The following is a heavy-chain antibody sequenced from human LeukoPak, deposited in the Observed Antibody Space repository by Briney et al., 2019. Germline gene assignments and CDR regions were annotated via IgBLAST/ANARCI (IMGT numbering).Heavy chain of an antibody. V-gene: IGHV4-39*01. CDR1: GGSISSSSAY. CDR2: IYYSKNT. CDR3: VSPRGFSYGYFDY. D-gene: IGHD5-18*01. J-gene: IGHJ4*02. Sequence: SETLSLTCTVSGGSISSSSAYWGRIRQPPGKGLEWIGSIYYSKNTYYNPSLKSRVTVSADTSKNQFSLTLGSVSATDTAVYYCVSPRGFSYGYFDYWGQGTLVTVSS.